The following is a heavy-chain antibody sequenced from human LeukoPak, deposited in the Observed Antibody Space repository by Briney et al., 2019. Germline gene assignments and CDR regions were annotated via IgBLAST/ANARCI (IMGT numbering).Heavy chain of an antibody. CDR1: GGSISRSNW. V-gene: IGHV4-4*02. D-gene: IGHD4-23*01. CDR2: IHDTGST. CDR3: ARPTVDYWGGSDY. Sequence: SETLSLTCTVSGGSISRSNWWSWVRQPPGKGLEWIGEIHDTGSTYYNPSLKSRVTISVDTSKNQFSLKLSSVTAADTAVYYCARPTVDYWGGSDYWGQGTLVTVSS. J-gene: IGHJ4*02.